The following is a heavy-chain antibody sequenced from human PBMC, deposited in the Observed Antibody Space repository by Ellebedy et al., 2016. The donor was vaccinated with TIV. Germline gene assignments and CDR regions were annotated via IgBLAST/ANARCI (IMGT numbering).Heavy chain of an antibody. CDR2: IASSSTYI. Sequence: GESLKISCVFSGFTSSSSATNWVRHAPGKGLEWVSYIASSSTYIYYADSVKGILTISRDNANNSLYLHMNNLRAEDTAVSYCARFEALTGDNREDVWGKGTTVIVSS. D-gene: IGHD7-27*01. CDR3: ARFEALTGDNREDV. V-gene: IGHV3-21*01. J-gene: IGHJ6*04. CDR1: GFTSSSSA.